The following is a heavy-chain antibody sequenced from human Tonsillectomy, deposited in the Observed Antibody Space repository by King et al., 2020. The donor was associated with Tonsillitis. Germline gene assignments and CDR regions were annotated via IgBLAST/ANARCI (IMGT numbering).Heavy chain of an antibody. V-gene: IGHV3-30*02. CDR2: IRYDGSKK. D-gene: IGHD3-16*01. J-gene: IGHJ4*02. CDR3: AKDAMFYDYMLGTFHY. Sequence: VQLVESGGGVVQPGGSLRLSCAASGFTFSNYGMHWVRQAPGKGLQWVAFIRYDGSKKFYADSVTGRFTISRDNSKNTLFLQMNNLRAEDTAVYFCAKDAMFYDYMLGTFHYWGQGALVAVSS. CDR1: GFTFSNYG.